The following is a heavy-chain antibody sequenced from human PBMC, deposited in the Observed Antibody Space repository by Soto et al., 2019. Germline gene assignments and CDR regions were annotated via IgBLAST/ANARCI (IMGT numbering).Heavy chain of an antibody. CDR2: INHSGST. CDR3: ARDKITGLFDY. V-gene: IGHV4-34*01. Sequence: QVQLQQWGAGLLKPSETLSLTCAVYGGSFSGYSWTWIRQPPGTGLEWIGEINHSGSTNYNPSLKSRVTISVDTSTTQFSLNLTSVTAADTAVYYCARDKITGLFDYWGQGTLVTVSS. CDR1: GGSFSGYS. J-gene: IGHJ4*02. D-gene: IGHD2-8*02.